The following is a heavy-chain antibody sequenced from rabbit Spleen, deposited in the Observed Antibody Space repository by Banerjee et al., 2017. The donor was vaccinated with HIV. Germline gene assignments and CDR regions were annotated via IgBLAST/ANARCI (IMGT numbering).Heavy chain of an antibody. D-gene: IGHD6-1*01. CDR3: SMYARTTFSNYGMEL. V-gene: IGHV1S45*01. CDR2: IDAVCSGFA. Sequence: QQQLEESGGGLVKPGGNLTLTCTASGFSFSSNSYMSWVRQAPGKVLEWIGCIDAVCSGFAYFATWAKCRFTSSRTSSTTLTLLITHLTGADTATNFCSMYARTTFSNYGMELWGPGTLVTVS. CDR1: GFSFSSNSY. J-gene: IGHJ6*01.